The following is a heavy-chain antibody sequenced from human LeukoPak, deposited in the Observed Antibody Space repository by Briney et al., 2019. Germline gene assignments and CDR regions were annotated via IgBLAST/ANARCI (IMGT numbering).Heavy chain of an antibody. Sequence: SVKVSCKASGFTFTSSAMQWVRQARGQRLEWIGWIVVGSGNTNYAQKFQERVTITRDMSTSTAYMELSSLRSEDTAVYYCAADSFDILTGSTDRPYYYYMDVWGKGTTVTVSS. V-gene: IGHV1-58*02. CDR2: IVVGSGNT. D-gene: IGHD3-9*01. CDR3: AADSFDILTGSTDRPYYYYMDV. J-gene: IGHJ6*03. CDR1: GFTFTSSA.